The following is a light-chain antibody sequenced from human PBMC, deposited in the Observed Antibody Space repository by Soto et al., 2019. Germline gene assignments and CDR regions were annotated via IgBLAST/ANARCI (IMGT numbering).Light chain of an antibody. J-gene: IGKJ2*01. CDR3: QQYYSTSYT. CDR2: WAS. Sequence: DIVMTQSPDSLAVSLGERATINCKSSQSVLYSSNNKNYLAWYQQKPGQPPKLLISWASTRESGVPDRFSGSGSGTDFTRTISSQQTEDVAVYYCQQYYSTSYTLGQGNKREIK. V-gene: IGKV4-1*01. CDR1: QSVLYSSNNKNY.